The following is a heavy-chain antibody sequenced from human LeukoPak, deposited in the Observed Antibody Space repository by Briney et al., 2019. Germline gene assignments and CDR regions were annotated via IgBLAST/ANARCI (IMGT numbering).Heavy chain of an antibody. J-gene: IGHJ6*03. D-gene: IGHD2-2*01. CDR1: GYTFTGYY. CDR3: ARGREILVVPFYYYIDV. Sequence: ASVKVSCKASGYTFTGYYMHWVRQAPGQGLEWMGWINPNSGGTNYAQKFQGRVTMTRDTSISTVYMELRRLRYDDTAVYYCARGREILVVPFYYYIDVWGRGTTVTVSS. CDR2: INPNSGGT. V-gene: IGHV1-2*02.